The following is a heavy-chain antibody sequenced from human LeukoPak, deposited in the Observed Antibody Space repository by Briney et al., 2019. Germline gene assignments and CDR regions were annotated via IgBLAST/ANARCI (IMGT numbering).Heavy chain of an antibody. CDR1: GYTFTTYD. Sequence: ASVKVSCKASGYTFTTYDINWVRQATGQGLEWMGWMNPNSGNTGYAQKFQGRVTMTRNTSTSTAYMELSSLRSEDTAVYYCARGQYCTSFTCPYYFDYWGQGTLVTV. CDR3: ARGQYCTSFTCPYYFDY. CDR2: MNPNSGNT. V-gene: IGHV1-8*01. D-gene: IGHD2-8*01. J-gene: IGHJ4*02.